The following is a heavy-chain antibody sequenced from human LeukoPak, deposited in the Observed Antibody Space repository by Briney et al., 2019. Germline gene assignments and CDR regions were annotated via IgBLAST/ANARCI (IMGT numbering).Heavy chain of an antibody. CDR2: ISGNSDRT. CDR3: AKGGQDFDFWRFDY. V-gene: IGHV3-23*01. Sequence: PGGSLRLSCAASGFSLSAYAMSWARQAPGRGLEWVSSISGNSDRTYYANSVKGRFTISRENLRNTVHLEMRGLGAADTALYFCAKGGQDFDFWRFDYWGQGNLVIVSS. J-gene: IGHJ4*02. D-gene: IGHD3-3*01. CDR1: GFSLSAYA.